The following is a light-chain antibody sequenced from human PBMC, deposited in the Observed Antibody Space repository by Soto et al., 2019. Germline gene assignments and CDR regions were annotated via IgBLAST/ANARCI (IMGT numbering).Light chain of an antibody. CDR3: SSYTSSSTVV. CDR1: SSDVGDYNY. Sequence: QSALTQPASVSGSPGQSITISCTGTSSDVGDYNYVSWYQQHPGKAPKLVIFEVSNRPSGVSNRFSGSKSGNTASLTISGLQTEDEADYYCSSYTSSSTVVFGGGTKVTVL. CDR2: EVS. V-gene: IGLV2-14*01. J-gene: IGLJ2*01.